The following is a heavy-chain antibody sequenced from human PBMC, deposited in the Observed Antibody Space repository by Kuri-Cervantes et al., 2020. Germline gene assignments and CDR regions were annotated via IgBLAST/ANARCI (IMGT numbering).Heavy chain of an antibody. J-gene: IGHJ4*02. CDR1: GFTFSNYG. CDR3: PRVDCSGGSCYIY. D-gene: IGHD2-15*01. Sequence: GESLKISCAASGFTFSNYGMHWVRQAPGKGLEWVGRVRNKANSYTTEYAASVKGRFTISRDDSKNSVYLQMNSLETEDTAVYYCPRVDCSGGSCYIYWGQGSLVTVSS. V-gene: IGHV3-72*01. CDR2: VRNKANSYTT.